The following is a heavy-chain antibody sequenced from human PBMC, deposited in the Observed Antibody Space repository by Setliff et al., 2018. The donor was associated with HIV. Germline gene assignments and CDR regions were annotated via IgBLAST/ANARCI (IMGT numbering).Heavy chain of an antibody. CDR3: ARMHVTMIDYFDY. Sequence: SETLSLTCTVSGGSISTYYWSWIRQPAGKGLEWVGRIYTGGRTNYNPSLKGRVTISLDTSKIQFSLKLSSVTAADTAVYYCARMHVTMIDYFDYWGQGILVTVSS. D-gene: IGHD3-22*01. J-gene: IGHJ4*02. CDR2: IYTGGRT. V-gene: IGHV4-4*07. CDR1: GGSISTYY.